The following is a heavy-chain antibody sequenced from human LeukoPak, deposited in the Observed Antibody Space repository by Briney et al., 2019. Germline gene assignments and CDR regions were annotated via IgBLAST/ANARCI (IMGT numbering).Heavy chain of an antibody. J-gene: IGHJ6*02. D-gene: IGHD1-26*01. CDR1: GFTVSSNY. CDR3: ARDRIVGATSLGYYYGMDV. V-gene: IGHV3-53*01. CDR2: IYSGGST. Sequence: PGGSLRLSCAASGFTVSSNYMSWVRQAPGKGLEWVSVIYSGGSTYYADSVKGRFTISRDNSKNTLYLQMNSLRAEDTAVYYCARDRIVGATSLGYYYGMDVWGQGTTVTVSS.